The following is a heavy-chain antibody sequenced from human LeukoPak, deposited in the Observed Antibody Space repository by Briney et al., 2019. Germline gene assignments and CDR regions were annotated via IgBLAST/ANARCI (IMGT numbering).Heavy chain of an antibody. CDR3: ATPRAAASYNYYYYYMDV. CDR1: GFTFTGYY. V-gene: IGHV1-2*06. CDR2: INPNSGGT. J-gene: IGHJ6*03. D-gene: IGHD6-13*01. Sequence: ASVKVSCKASGFTFTGYYMHWVRQAPGQGLEWMGRINPNSGGTNYAQKFQGRVTMTRDTSISTAYMELSRLRSDDTAVYYCATPRAAASYNYYYYYMDVWGKGTTVTVSS.